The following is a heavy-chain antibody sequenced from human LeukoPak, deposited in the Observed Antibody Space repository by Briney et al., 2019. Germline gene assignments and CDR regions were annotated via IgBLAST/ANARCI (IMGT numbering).Heavy chain of an antibody. CDR3: ARGVRYFDTSGYFDY. J-gene: IGHJ4*02. CDR1: GYTFSNYA. Sequence: GASVKVSCKASGYTFSNYAMQWVRQAPGQRLEWMGWINAGNGNTEYSQEFQGRVTITRDTSATTAYMELSSLRSEDMAVYYCARGVRYFDTSGYFDYWGQGTLVTVSS. CDR2: INAGNGNT. D-gene: IGHD3-22*01. V-gene: IGHV1-3*03.